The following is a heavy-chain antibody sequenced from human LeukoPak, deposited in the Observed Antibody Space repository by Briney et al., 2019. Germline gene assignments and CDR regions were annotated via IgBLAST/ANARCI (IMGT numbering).Heavy chain of an antibody. Sequence: KPSETLSLTCAVYGGSFSGYYWSWIRQPPGKGLEWIGEINHSGSTNYNPSLKSRVTISVDTSKNQFSLKLSPVTAADTAVYYCAADSRSRDYWGQGTLVTVSS. J-gene: IGHJ4*02. D-gene: IGHD2-15*01. CDR2: INHSGST. CDR3: AADSRSRDY. CDR1: GGSFSGYY. V-gene: IGHV4-34*01.